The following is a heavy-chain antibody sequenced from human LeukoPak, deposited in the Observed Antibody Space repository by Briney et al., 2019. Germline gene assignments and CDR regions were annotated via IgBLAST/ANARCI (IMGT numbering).Heavy chain of an antibody. D-gene: IGHD3-10*02. V-gene: IGHV3-48*03. Sequence: PGGSLRLSCAASGFTFSSYEMNWVRQAPGKGLEWVSSISGSGLNTYYADSVKGRFTISRDNAKNSLYLQMNSLRAEDTAVYYCAELGITMIGGVWGKGTTVTISS. CDR3: AELGITMIGGV. CDR1: GFTFSSYE. J-gene: IGHJ6*04. CDR2: ISGSGLNT.